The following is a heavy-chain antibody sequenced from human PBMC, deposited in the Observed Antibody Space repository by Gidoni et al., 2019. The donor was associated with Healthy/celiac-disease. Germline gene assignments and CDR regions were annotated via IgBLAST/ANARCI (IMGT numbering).Heavy chain of an antibody. CDR1: GGSISSYY. CDR3: ARDRRPYYYMDV. Sequence: QVQLQESGPGLVKPSETLSLTCTVSGGSISSYYWSWIRQPPGKGLEWIGYIYYSGSTNYNPSLKSRVTISVDTSKNQFSLKLSSVTAADTAVYYCARDRRPYYYMDVWGKGTTVTVSS. J-gene: IGHJ6*03. V-gene: IGHV4-59*01. CDR2: IYYSGST.